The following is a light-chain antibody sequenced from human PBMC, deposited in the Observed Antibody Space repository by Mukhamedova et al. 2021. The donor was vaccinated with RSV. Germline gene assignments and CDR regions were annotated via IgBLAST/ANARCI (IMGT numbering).Light chain of an antibody. CDR1: QSVGSY. Sequence: GERATLSCRASQSVGSYLAWYQQRPGQAPRLLIYDASNRATGIPARFSGSGSGTDFTPTISSLEPEDFAIYYCQQHNNWPPALTFG. V-gene: IGKV3-11*01. J-gene: IGKJ4*01. CDR3: QQHNNWPPALT. CDR2: DAS.